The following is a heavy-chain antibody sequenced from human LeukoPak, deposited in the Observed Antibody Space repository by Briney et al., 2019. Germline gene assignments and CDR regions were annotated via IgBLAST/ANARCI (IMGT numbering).Heavy chain of an antibody. J-gene: IGHJ6*02. Sequence: PGGSLRLSCAASGFNFSTYAMHWVRQAPGKGLEYVSAISSNGSSTYYAESVKGRFTISGDNSKNTLYLQMASLRAEDMAVYYCASARLASVDVWGHGTTVTVSS. CDR2: ISSNGSST. V-gene: IGHV3-64*02. D-gene: IGHD6-19*01. CDR1: GFNFSTYA. CDR3: ASARLASVDV.